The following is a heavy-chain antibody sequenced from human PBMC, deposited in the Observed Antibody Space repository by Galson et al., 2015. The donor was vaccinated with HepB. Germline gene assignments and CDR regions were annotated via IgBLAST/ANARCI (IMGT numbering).Heavy chain of an antibody. CDR1: GFTFSSYN. Sequence: LRLSCAASGFTFSSYNMNWVRQAPGKGLEWVSYISSSGSTLYYADSVKGRFTISRDNAKNSLYLQMNSLRAEDTAVYYCARLGPPTNNHYYYGMDVWGQGTTVTVSS. J-gene: IGHJ6*02. D-gene: IGHD1-14*01. CDR3: ARLGPPTNNHYYYGMDV. CDR2: ISSSGSTL. V-gene: IGHV3-48*04.